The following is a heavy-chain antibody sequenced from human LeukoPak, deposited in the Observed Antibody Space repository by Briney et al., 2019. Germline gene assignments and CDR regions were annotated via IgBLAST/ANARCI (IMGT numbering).Heavy chain of an antibody. Sequence: GGSLRLPCAASGFTFSSYAMSWVRQAPGKGLEWVSAISGSGGSTYYADSVKGRFTISRDNSKNTLYLQMNSLRAEDTAVYYCAKDRGRSGYSYGFDYWGQGTLVTVSS. CDR1: GFTFSSYA. J-gene: IGHJ4*02. CDR3: AKDRGRSGYSYGFDY. D-gene: IGHD5-18*01. CDR2: ISGSGGST. V-gene: IGHV3-23*01.